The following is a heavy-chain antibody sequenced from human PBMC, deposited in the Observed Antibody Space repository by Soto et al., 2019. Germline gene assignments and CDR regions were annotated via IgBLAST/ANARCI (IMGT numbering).Heavy chain of an antibody. CDR3: ARRPDYFYYLDV. Sequence: SETLSLTCTVPGGSISGYYWSWIRQPPGRRLEWIGYIHYSGTTNYNPSLKSRVTISRDTSKNQFSLRLTSVTAADTAIYYCARRPDYFYYLDVWGIGTTVTVSS. V-gene: IGHV4-59*08. CDR2: IHYSGTT. J-gene: IGHJ6*03. CDR1: GGSISGYY.